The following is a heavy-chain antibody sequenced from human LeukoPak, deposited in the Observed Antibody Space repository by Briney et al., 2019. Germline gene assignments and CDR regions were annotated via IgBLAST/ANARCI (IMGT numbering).Heavy chain of an antibody. D-gene: IGHD2-21*01. V-gene: IGHV3-48*03. CDR1: GFSFSRHE. CDR3: AAQCGAGSLFYFYAMDV. Sequence: GGSLTLSCGVSGFSFSRHEMNWVRHAPGKGLEWVAHISATGATIYYADFVGGRFTISKDYANSSLYLRMNSLRAEASAVYYCAAQCGAGSLFYFYAMDVWGQGTTVTVSS. CDR2: ISATGATI. J-gene: IGHJ6*02.